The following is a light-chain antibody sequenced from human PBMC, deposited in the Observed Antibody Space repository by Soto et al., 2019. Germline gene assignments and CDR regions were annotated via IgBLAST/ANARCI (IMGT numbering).Light chain of an antibody. CDR2: AAS. CDR3: RHYINSQWT. V-gene: IGKV3-20*01. J-gene: IGKJ1*01. Sequence: EIVLTQSPGTLSLSPGERATLSCRPSQSVGSTYLDWYQQKPGQAPRLLIYAASSRATGIPDRFSRSASAPAFTLTLARLEPDDFAVYDCRHYINSQWTFGQGTKVEIK. CDR1: QSVGSTY.